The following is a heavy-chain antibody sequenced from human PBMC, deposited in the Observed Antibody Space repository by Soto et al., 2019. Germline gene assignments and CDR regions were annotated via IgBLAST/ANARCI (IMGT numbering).Heavy chain of an antibody. CDR1: GYTFTSYG. V-gene: IGHV1-18*01. CDR2: ISAYNGNT. D-gene: IGHD3-3*01. J-gene: IGHJ3*02. Sequence: QVQLVQSGAEVKKPGASVKVSCKASGYTFTSYGISWVRQAPGQGLEWMGWISAYNGNTNYAQKLQGRVTMTTDTSTSTAYMELRSLRSEDTAVYYCARATLSYDFWSGYYDDAFDIWGQGTMVTVSS. CDR3: ARATLSYDFWSGYYDDAFDI.